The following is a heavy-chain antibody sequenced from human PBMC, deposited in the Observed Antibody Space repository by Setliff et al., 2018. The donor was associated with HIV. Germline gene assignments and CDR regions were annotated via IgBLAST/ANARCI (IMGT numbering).Heavy chain of an antibody. CDR3: ARVGYHGSGRYSFDY. Sequence: SETLSLTCTVSGGSISSGSYYWSWIRQPAGKGLEWIGHIHTSGSTKYNPSLKSRVTISADTSKNQFSLNLSSVTAAETAVYYCARVGYHGSGRYSFDYWGKGTTVTVSS. CDR1: GGSISSGSYY. V-gene: IGHV4-61*09. CDR2: IHTSGST. J-gene: IGHJ6*04. D-gene: IGHD3-10*01.